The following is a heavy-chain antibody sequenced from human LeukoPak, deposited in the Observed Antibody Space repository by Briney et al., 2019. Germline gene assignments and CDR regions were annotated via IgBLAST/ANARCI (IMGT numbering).Heavy chain of an antibody. CDR3: AGSLGSGSGDY. CDR1: GGSISSYY. Sequence: PSETLSLTCTVSGGSISSYYWSWIRQPPGKGLEWIGYIYYSGSTNYNPSLKSRVTISVDTSKNQFSLKLSSVTAADTAVYYFAGSLGSGSGDYWGQGTLVTVSS. J-gene: IGHJ4*02. CDR2: IYYSGST. D-gene: IGHD3-10*01. V-gene: IGHV4-59*01.